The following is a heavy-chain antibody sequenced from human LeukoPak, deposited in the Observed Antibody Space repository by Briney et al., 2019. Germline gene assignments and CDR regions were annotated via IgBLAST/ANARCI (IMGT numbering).Heavy chain of an antibody. V-gene: IGHV3-23*01. CDR2: INAAGDDM. Sequence: GGSLRLSCVAPGFTFPTYSMAWVRQAPGKGLDWVSSINAAGDDMYYPDSVKGRFSISRDNLKNTLYLQMHSLRAEDRAIYYCAKGIFGVIHNGIDVWGQGTAVTVSS. CDR1: GFTFPTYS. J-gene: IGHJ6*02. D-gene: IGHD3-3*01. CDR3: AKGIFGVIHNGIDV.